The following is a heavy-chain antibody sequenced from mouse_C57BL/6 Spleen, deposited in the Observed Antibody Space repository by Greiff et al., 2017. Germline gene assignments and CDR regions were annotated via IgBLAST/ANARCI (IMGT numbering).Heavy chain of an antibody. CDR3: VRHKGGYYVDY. Sequence: EVQLQESGGGLVQPKGSLKLSCAASGFSFNTYAMNWVRQAPGKGLEWVARIRSKSNNYATYYADSVKDRFTISRDDSESMLYLQMNNLKTEDTAMYYCVRHKGGYYVDYWGQGTTLTVSS. J-gene: IGHJ2*01. CDR2: IRSKSNNYAT. CDR1: GFSFNTYA. V-gene: IGHV10-1*01. D-gene: IGHD1-1*02.